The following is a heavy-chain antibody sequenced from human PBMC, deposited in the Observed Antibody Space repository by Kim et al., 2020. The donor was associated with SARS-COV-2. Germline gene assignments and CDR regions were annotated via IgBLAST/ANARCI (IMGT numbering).Heavy chain of an antibody. Sequence: GGSLRLSCAASGFTFSSYGMHWVRQAPGKGLEWVAVISYDGSNKYYADSVKGRFTISRDNSKNTLYLQMNSLRAEDTAVYYCAKDVDIVVVPAASIDYWG. CDR2: ISYDGSNK. V-gene: IGHV3-30*18. CDR1: GFTFSSYG. D-gene: IGHD2-2*03. J-gene: IGHJ4*01. CDR3: AKDVDIVVVPAASIDY.